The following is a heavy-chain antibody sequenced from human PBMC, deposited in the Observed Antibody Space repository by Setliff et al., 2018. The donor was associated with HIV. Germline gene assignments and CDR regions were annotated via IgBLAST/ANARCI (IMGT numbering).Heavy chain of an antibody. Sequence: GSLRLSCVVSGFTFSNSAMHWVRQAPDKGLRWVASISHDTKWQLYGDSVKGRFTISRDNAKNSLYLQMNSLKAEDTAVYYCARALTFYYDSRGDAFDIWGQGTMVTVSS. CDR1: GFTFSNSA. V-gene: IGHV3-33*01. J-gene: IGHJ3*02. CDR2: ISHDTKWQ. CDR3: ARALTFYYDSRGDAFDI. D-gene: IGHD3-22*01.